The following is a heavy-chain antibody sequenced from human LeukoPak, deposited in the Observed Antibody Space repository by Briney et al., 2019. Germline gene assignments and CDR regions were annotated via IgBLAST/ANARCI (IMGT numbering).Heavy chain of an antibody. V-gene: IGHV3-7*01. D-gene: IGHD3-10*01. J-gene: IGHJ4*02. CDR2: IKQDGSEK. CDR1: GITFSSYI. Sequence: GGSLRLSCAASGITFSSYILTWVRQAPGKGLEWVANIKQDGSEKYYVDSVEGRFSLSRDNAKNSLYLQMNSLRVEDTAVYYCAVPRGNNYWRQGTLVTVSS. CDR3: AVPRGNNY.